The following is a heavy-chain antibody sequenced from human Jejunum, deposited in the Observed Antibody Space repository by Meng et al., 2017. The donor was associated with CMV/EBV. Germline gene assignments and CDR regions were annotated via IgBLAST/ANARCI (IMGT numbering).Heavy chain of an antibody. J-gene: IGHJ6*02. V-gene: IGHV4-61*01. Sequence: VSGGPVRSGHCYCSWIRQPPGTGLKWIGYAGTTNSHPSLRSRVTISTDASKNQFSLRLTSVTTADTAVYYCARGWAEYRFSGAMDVWGQGTTVTVSS. CDR3: ARGWAEYRFSGAMDV. CDR1: GGPVRSGHCY. CDR2: YAGTT. D-gene: IGHD3-3*01.